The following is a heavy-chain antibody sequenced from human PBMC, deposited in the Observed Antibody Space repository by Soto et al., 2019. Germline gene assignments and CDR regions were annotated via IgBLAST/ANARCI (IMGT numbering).Heavy chain of an antibody. CDR3: ARHIGRSIAVHFDY. V-gene: IGHV4-39*01. J-gene: IGHJ4*02. Sequence: PSETLSLTCTVSGGSISSSSYYWGWIRQPPGKGLEWIGSIYYSGSTYYNPSLKSRVTISVDTSKNQFSLKLSSVTAADTAVYYCARHIGRSIAVHFDYWGQGTLVTVSS. D-gene: IGHD6-6*01. CDR2: IYYSGST. CDR1: GGSISSSSYY.